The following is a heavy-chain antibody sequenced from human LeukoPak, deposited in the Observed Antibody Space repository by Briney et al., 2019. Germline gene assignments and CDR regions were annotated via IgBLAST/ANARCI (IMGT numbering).Heavy chain of an antibody. D-gene: IGHD2-2*01. J-gene: IGHJ4*02. CDR3: VSFYETY. V-gene: IGHV3-74*01. CDR1: GNYW. CDR2: INSDGSWT. Sequence: GGSLRLSCAASGNYWMHWIRQAPGKGLVWVSHINSDGSWTSYADSVKGRFTISKDNAKNTVYLQINNLRAEDTAVYYCVSFYETYWGRGTLVTVSS.